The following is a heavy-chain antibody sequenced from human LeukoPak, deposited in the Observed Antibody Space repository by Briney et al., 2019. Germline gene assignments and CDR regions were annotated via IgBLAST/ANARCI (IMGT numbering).Heavy chain of an antibody. V-gene: IGHV4-39*01. CDR3: ARRASGSYGGYFDY. CDR1: GGSISSSSYY. D-gene: IGHD1-26*01. CDR2: IYYSGST. J-gene: IGHJ4*02. Sequence: SETLSLTCTVSGGSISSSSYYWGWIRQPPGKGLEWIGSIYYSGSTYYNPSLKSRVTISVDTSKNQFSLKLSSVTAADTAVYYCARRASGSYGGYFDYWGQGTLVTVSS.